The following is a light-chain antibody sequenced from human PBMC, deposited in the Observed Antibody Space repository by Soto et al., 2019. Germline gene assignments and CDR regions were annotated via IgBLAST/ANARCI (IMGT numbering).Light chain of an antibody. J-gene: IGLJ1*01. CDR2: EVS. CDR1: SSDVGGYNY. Sequence: QSALTQPASVSGSPGQSITIPCTGTSSDVGGYNYVSWYQQHPGKAPKLMIYEVSNRPSGVSNRFSGSKSGNTASLTISGLQAEDEADYYCSSYTSSSKGVFGTGTKLTVL. V-gene: IGLV2-14*01. CDR3: SSYTSSSKGV.